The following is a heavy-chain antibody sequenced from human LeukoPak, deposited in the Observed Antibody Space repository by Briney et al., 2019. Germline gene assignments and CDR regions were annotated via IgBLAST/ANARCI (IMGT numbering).Heavy chain of an antibody. CDR2: ISGTGGST. CDR3: TTDRPSRIVVAGIIDY. CDR1: GFTFSNYA. D-gene: IGHD6-19*01. J-gene: IGHJ4*02. Sequence: GGSLRLSCAASGFTFSNYAMSWVRQPPGKGLEWVSAISGTGGSTYYADSMEGRFTISGDNSKNTLHLQMNSLRAEDTAVYYCTTDRPSRIVVAGIIDYWGQGTLVTVSS. V-gene: IGHV3-23*01.